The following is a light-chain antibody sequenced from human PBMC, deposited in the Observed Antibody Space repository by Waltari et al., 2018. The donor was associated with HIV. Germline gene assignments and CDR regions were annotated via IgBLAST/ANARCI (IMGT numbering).Light chain of an antibody. J-gene: IGLJ2*01. CDR2: ENN. CDR3: GTWDSSLSAVV. V-gene: IGLV1-51*02. Sequence: QSVLTQPPSVSAAPGQKVPISCSGSSSNIGSNYVSWYQQLPGTAPKLLIYENNKRPSGIPDRFSGSKSGTSATLGITGLQTGDEADYYCGTWDSSLSAVVFGGGTKLTVL. CDR1: SSNIGSNY.